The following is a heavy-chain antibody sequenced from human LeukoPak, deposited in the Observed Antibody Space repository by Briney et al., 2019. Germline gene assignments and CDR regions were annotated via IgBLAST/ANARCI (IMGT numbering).Heavy chain of an antibody. V-gene: IGHV3-33*01. CDR2: IWYDGSNT. J-gene: IGHJ3*01. CDR1: GFTFSNYG. CDR3: ARDNAGLVKHLDALDL. Sequence: GGSLRLSCAASGFTFSNYGMHWVRQAPGKGLEWVAVIWYDGSNTYYADSVKGLFTISRDNSKNTLYLQMNSLRAEDTAVYYCARDNAGLVKHLDALDLWGQGTMVTVSS. D-gene: IGHD1-26*01.